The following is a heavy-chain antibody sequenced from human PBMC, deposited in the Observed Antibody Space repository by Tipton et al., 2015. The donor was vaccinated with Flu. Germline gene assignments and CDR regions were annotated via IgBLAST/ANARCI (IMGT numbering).Heavy chain of an antibody. V-gene: IGHV3-53*01. CDR2: IYSGGDA. CDR1: GFIVGSNY. CDR3: ARRPGG. J-gene: IGHJ4*02. D-gene: IGHD4-23*01. Sequence: SLRLSCAASGFIVGSNYMSWVRRAPGKGLEWVSCIYSGGDAHYADSVKGRFTISRDSSKNMLYLQMNNLRAEDTAVYYCARRPGGWGQGTLVTVSS.